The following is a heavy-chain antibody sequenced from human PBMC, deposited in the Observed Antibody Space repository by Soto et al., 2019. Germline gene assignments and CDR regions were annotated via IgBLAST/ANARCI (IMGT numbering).Heavy chain of an antibody. J-gene: IGHJ4*02. D-gene: IGHD3-16*01. CDR3: ARDWGRDLRAY. CDR1: GYTFTSYA. Sequence: ASVKVSCKASGYTFTSYAIHWVRQAPGQRLEWMGWISGGNGNTKYSQKFQGRVTIARDTSASTAYMELSSLRSEDTAVYYCARDWGRDLRAYWGQGTLVTVSS. CDR2: ISGGNGNT. V-gene: IGHV1-3*01.